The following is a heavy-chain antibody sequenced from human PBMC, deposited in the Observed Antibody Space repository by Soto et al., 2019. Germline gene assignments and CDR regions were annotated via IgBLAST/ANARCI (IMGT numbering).Heavy chain of an antibody. CDR2: IWYDGSNK. CDR1: GFTFSSYG. CDR3: AREALPPSTMIVVVRGMDV. J-gene: IGHJ6*02. V-gene: IGHV3-33*01. D-gene: IGHD3-22*01. Sequence: GGSLRLSCAASGFTFSSYGMHWVRQAPGKGLEWVAVIWYDGSNKYYADSVKGRFTISRDNSKNTLYLQMNSLRAEDTAVYYCAREALPPSTMIVVVRGMDVWGQGTTVTVSS.